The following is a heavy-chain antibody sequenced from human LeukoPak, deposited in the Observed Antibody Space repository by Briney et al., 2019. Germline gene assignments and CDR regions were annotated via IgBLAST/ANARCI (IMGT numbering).Heavy chain of an antibody. V-gene: IGHV3-23*01. CDR3: AKDPNSNYPDY. Sequence: GGTLGLSCAASGFTFSSYGMSWVRQAPGKGLEWVSAISGSGGSTYYADSVKGRFTISRDNSKNTLYLQMNSLRAEDTAVYYCAKDPNSNYPDYWGQGTLVTVSS. J-gene: IGHJ4*02. CDR2: ISGSGGST. CDR1: GFTFSSYG. D-gene: IGHD4-11*01.